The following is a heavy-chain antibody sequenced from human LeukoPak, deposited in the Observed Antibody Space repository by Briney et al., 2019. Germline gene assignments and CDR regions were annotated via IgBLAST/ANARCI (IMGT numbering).Heavy chain of an antibody. CDR2: INHSGST. CDR3: ARASDSSSLRWALDY. V-gene: IGHV4-34*01. J-gene: IGHJ4*02. CDR1: GGSFSGYY. D-gene: IGHD6-13*01. Sequence: SETLSLTCAVYGGSFSGYYWSWIRQPPGKGLEWIGEINHSGSTNYNPSLKSRVTISVDTPKNQFSLKLSSVTAADTAVYYCARASDSSSLRWALDYWGQGTLVTVSS.